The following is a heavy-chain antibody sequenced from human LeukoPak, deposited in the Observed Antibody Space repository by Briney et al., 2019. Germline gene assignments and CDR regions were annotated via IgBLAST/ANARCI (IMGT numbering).Heavy chain of an antibody. Sequence: TGGSLRLSCAASGFTFSSYGMHWVRQAPGKGLEWVAFIRYDGSNKYYADSVKGRFTISRDNSKNTLYLQMNSLRAEDTAVYYCGAYCGGDWYASDAFDIWGQGTMVTVSS. D-gene: IGHD2-21*01. CDR1: GFTFSSYG. J-gene: IGHJ3*02. V-gene: IGHV3-30*02. CDR2: IRYDGSNK. CDR3: GAYCGGDWYASDAFDI.